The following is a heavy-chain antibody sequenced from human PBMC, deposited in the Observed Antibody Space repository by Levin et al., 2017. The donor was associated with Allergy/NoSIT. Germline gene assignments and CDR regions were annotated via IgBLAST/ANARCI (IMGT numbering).Heavy chain of an antibody. CDR2: IYYSGST. CDR3: ARLFDSAFDI. Sequence: PGGSLRLSCTVSGGSISSYYWSWIRQPPGKGLEWIGYIYYSGSTNYNPSLKSRVTISVDTSKNQFSLKLSSVTAADTAVYYCARLFDSAFDIWGQGTMVTVSS. J-gene: IGHJ3*02. CDR1: GGSISSYY. V-gene: IGHV4-59*08. D-gene: IGHD3-3*01.